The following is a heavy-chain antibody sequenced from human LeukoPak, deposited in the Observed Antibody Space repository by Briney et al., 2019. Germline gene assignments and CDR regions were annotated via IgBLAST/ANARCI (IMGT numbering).Heavy chain of an antibody. Sequence: PSETLSLTCAVSGGSISSSNWWSWVRQPPGKGLEWIGEIYHSGSTNYNPSLKSRVTISVDKSKNQFSLKLSSVTAADTAVYYCARGLEYSSPDIYYFDYWGQGTLVTVSS. CDR3: ARGLEYSSPDIYYFDY. V-gene: IGHV4-4*02. CDR1: GGSISSSNW. D-gene: IGHD6-6*01. CDR2: IYHSGST. J-gene: IGHJ4*02.